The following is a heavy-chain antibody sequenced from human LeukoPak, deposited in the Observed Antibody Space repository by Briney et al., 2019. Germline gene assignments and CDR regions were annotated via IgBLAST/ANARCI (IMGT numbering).Heavy chain of an antibody. Sequence: PGGSLRLSCTASGFAFSFFAMSWLRQPPGKGLEWVSTINANSGATSYAASVRGRFTISRDNSKNKLYLQLNSLRAEDTAVYYCAKPISEGLAVTADWFDPWGQGTLVVVSS. CDR3: AKPISEGLAVTADWFDP. CDR1: GFAFSFFA. CDR2: INANSGAT. J-gene: IGHJ5*01. D-gene: IGHD6-19*01. V-gene: IGHV3-23*01.